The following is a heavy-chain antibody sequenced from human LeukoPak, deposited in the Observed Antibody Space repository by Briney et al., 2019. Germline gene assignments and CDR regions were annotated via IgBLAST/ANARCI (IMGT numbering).Heavy chain of an antibody. J-gene: IGHJ6*02. CDR1: GYTFTSYG. Sequence: ASVTVSCTASGYTFTSYGISWVRQAPGQGLEWMGWISAYNGNTNYAQKLQGRVTMTTDTSTSTAYMELRSLRSDDTAVYYCARVGDMGGTHYYYGMDVWGQGTTVTVSS. CDR2: ISAYNGNT. V-gene: IGHV1-18*01. CDR3: ARVGDMGGTHYYYGMDV. D-gene: IGHD1-1*01.